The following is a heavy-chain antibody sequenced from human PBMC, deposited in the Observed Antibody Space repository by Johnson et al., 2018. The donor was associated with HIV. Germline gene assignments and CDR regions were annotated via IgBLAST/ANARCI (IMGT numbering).Heavy chain of an antibody. CDR3: AREREDYGLDI. CDR2: IYSGGST. V-gene: IGHV3-66*01. D-gene: IGHD4/OR15-4a*01. J-gene: IGHJ3*02. Sequence: VQLVESGGGLAKPAWSPRLSCAASQFTFSRYYMSWVRQAPGKGLEWVSVIYSGGSTYYADSVKGRFTISRDNSKNTLYLQMNSLRAEDTAVYYCAREREDYGLDIWGQGTMVTVSS. CDR1: QFTFSRYY.